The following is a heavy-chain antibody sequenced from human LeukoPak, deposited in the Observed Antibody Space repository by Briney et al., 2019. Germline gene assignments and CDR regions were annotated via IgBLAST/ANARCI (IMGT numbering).Heavy chain of an antibody. CDR2: INPDATII. Sequence: GGSLRLSCAASGFTFSSYWMHWVRQVPGKGLVWVSRINPDATIITYADSVRGRFTISRDNAKNTLYLQLSNLRAEDTAVYYCARDRGGSYSAIDYWGQGTLVTVSS. D-gene: IGHD1-26*01. V-gene: IGHV3-74*01. CDR3: ARDRGGSYSAIDY. CDR1: GFTFSSYW. J-gene: IGHJ4*02.